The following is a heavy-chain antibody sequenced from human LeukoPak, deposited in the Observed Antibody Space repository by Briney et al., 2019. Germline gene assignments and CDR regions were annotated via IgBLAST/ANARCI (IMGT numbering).Heavy chain of an antibody. D-gene: IGHD3-3*01. CDR3: ARPLRINCGMDV. CDR2: IWYDGSNK. Sequence: QPGRSLRLSCAASGFTFSSYGMHWVRQAPGKGLEWVAVIWYDGSNKYYADSVKGRFTISRDNSKNTLYLQMNSLRAEDTAVYYCARPLRINCGMDVWGQGTTVTVSS. CDR1: GFTFSSYG. J-gene: IGHJ6*02. V-gene: IGHV3-33*01.